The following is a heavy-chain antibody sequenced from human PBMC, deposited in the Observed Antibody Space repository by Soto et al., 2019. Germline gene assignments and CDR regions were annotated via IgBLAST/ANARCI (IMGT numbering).Heavy chain of an antibody. CDR3: AREGVAPYYYYGMDV. Sequence: ASVKVSCKASGYTFTSYAMHWVRQAPGQRLEWMGWINTYNGNTNYSQTFQGRVTITTDTSTSTAYMELRSLRSDDTAVYYCAREGVAPYYYYGMDVWGQGTPVTVSS. CDR1: GYTFTSYA. CDR2: INTYNGNT. D-gene: IGHD5-12*01. J-gene: IGHJ6*02. V-gene: IGHV1-18*01.